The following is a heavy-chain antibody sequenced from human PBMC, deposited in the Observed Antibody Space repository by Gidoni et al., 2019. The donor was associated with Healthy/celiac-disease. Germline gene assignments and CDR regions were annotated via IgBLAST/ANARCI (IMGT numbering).Heavy chain of an antibody. V-gene: IGHV3-21*01. J-gene: IGHJ1*01. D-gene: IGHD2-21*01. Sequence: EVQLVESGGGLVKTGGSLRLACAASGITFSSYSLNWVRQAPGKGLAWVSSICISSSYISYPASVKGRCTISRDNAKTSLYLQMNSLIADDTAVYYCARGIAGGDQHWGQGTLVTVSS. CDR3: ARGIAGGDQH. CDR1: GITFSSYS. CDR2: ICISSSYI.